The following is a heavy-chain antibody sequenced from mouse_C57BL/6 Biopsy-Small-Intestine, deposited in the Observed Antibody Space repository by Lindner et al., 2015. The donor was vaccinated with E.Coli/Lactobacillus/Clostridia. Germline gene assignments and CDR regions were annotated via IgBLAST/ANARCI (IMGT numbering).Heavy chain of an antibody. J-gene: IGHJ4*01. CDR3: ARGGAYSNYNYDMDY. Sequence: LQESGAELARPGASVKLSCKASGYTFTSYGISWVKQRTGQGLEWIGEIYPRSGNTYFNEKFKGKATLTAAKSSSTAYMELRSLTSEDSAVYFCARGGAYSNYNYDMDYWGQGTSVTVSS. CDR2: IYPRSGNT. D-gene: IGHD2-5*01. CDR1: GYTFTSYG. V-gene: IGHV1-81*01.